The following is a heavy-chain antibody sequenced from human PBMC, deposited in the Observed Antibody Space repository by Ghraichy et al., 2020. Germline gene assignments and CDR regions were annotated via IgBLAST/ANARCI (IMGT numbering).Heavy chain of an antibody. CDR2: ISFEGGHI. V-gene: IGHV3-30-3*01. D-gene: IGHD2-8*02. CDR3: APGDTGNWWGGWFDP. Sequence: GESLNISCATSDFKFWNHAIHWVRQPPGKGLEWVSVISFEGGHIHYAESLRGRFTISRDNPSDTISLQMNSLRLEDTAIYYWAPGDTGNWWGGWFDPWGQGISVPVSS. CDR1: DFKFWNHA. J-gene: IGHJ5*02.